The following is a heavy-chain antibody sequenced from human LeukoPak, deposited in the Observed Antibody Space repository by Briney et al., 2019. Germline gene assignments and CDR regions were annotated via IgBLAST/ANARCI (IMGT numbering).Heavy chain of an antibody. Sequence: SETLSLTCAVYGGSFSGYYWSWLRQPPGKGLEWIGEINHSGSTNYNPSLKSRVTISVDTSKNQFSLKLSSVTAADTAVYYCARVAPTYYYYYYMDVWGKGTTVTVSS. J-gene: IGHJ6*03. CDR1: GGSFSGYY. CDR2: INHSGST. CDR3: ARVAPTYYYYYYMDV. V-gene: IGHV4-34*01.